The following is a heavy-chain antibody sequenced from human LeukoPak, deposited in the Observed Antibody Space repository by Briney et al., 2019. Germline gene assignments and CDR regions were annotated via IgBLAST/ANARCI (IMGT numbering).Heavy chain of an antibody. CDR2: IYHSGST. CDR3: ARDGVTYDILTGFFDY. D-gene: IGHD3-9*01. Sequence: PSETLSLTCAVSGYSISGGYYWGWIRQPPGKGLEWIGSIYHSGSTYYNPSLKSRVTISVDTSKNQFSLKLSSVTAADTAVYYCARDGVTYDILTGFFDYWGQGALVTVSS. J-gene: IGHJ4*02. V-gene: IGHV4-38-2*02. CDR1: GYSISGGYY.